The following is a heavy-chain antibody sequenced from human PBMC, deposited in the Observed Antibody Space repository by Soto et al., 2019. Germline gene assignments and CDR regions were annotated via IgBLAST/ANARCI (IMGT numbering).Heavy chain of an antibody. CDR1: GGSISSSSYY. J-gene: IGHJ4*02. CDR3: ASHGMDYYDSSGYYYSPSYFDY. D-gene: IGHD3-22*01. Sequence: QLQLQESGPGLVKPSETLSLTCTVSGGSISSSSYYWGWIRQPPGKGLEWIGSIYYSGSTYYNPSLQGRGTISLDTSQNQFSLKLSSVTAADTAVYYFASHGMDYYDSSGYYYSPSYFDYWGQGTLVTVSS. CDR2: IYYSGST. V-gene: IGHV4-39*01.